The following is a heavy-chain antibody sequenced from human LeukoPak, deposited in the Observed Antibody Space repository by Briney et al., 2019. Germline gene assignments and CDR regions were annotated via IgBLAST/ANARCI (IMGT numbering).Heavy chain of an antibody. Sequence: SETLSLICAVYGGSFSGYDWSWIRQPPGKGLEWIGEINHSGSTNYNPSLKSRVTISIDTSKNQFSLKLSSVTAADTSMYYCASLDAYNKFFEDWGQGTLVTVSS. CDR1: GGSFSGYD. CDR3: ASLDAYNKFFED. V-gene: IGHV4-34*01. J-gene: IGHJ4*01. D-gene: IGHD5-24*01. CDR2: INHSGST.